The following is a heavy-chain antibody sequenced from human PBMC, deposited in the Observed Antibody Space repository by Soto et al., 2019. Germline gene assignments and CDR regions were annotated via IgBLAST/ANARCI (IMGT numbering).Heavy chain of an antibody. CDR3: AKGSIEYSASVDN. D-gene: IGHD5-12*01. V-gene: IGHV3-23*01. CDR1: GFSFSSYA. Sequence: VQLLESGGGLVQPGGSLRLSCAASGFSFSSYAMVWVRQAPGKGLEWVSVISARGGSSYFADSVKGRFTISRDNSKNVLSLEMNSLRAEDTAIYFCAKGSIEYSASVDNWGQGTLVLVSP. J-gene: IGHJ4*02. CDR2: ISARGGSS.